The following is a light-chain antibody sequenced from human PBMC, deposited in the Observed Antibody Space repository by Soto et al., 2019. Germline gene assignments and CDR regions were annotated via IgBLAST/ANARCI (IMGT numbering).Light chain of an antibody. V-gene: IGKV1-39*01. J-gene: IGKJ5*01. Sequence: DIQMTQSPSSLSASVGDRVTITCRASQSISSYLNWYQQKPGKAPKLLIYAASSLQSGVPSRFSGSGSGTDFTLTISSLQPEDFATYYCHQSYSTPQITFGHGTRLEI. CDR2: AAS. CDR1: QSISSY. CDR3: HQSYSTPQIT.